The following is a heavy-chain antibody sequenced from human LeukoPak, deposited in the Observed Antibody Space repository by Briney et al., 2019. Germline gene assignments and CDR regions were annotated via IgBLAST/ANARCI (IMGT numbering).Heavy chain of an antibody. V-gene: IGHV3-7*01. Sequence: GGSLRLSCEVSGLTFSTYWMTWVRQAPGKGLEWVTSINQNGREKYYVDSVKGRFTISRDNAKDSLYLQMNSLRDEDTAVYYCARSLGDDWGQGTLVTVSS. J-gene: IGHJ4*02. CDR2: INQNGREK. CDR1: GLTFSTYW. D-gene: IGHD3-16*01. CDR3: ARSLGDD.